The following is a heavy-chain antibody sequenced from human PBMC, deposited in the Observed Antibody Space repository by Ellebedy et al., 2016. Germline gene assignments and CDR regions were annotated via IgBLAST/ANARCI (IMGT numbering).Heavy chain of an antibody. CDR1: GFSVTSND. CDR3: AISGWAYSFDY. V-gene: IGHV3-23*01. D-gene: IGHD6-19*01. Sequence: GESLKISXAVSGFSVTSNDMNWVRQAPGKGLEWVSGISGSGGPTNYADSVRGRFTISRDNSKNTVYLQMNSLRAEDTAVYYCAISGWAYSFDYWGQGTLVTVSS. J-gene: IGHJ4*02. CDR2: ISGSGGPT.